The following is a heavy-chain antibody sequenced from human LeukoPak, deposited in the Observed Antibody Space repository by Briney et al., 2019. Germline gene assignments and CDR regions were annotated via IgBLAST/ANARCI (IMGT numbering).Heavy chain of an antibody. V-gene: IGHV4-34*01. D-gene: IGHD5-18*01. CDR1: AGSTRGYY. Sequence: SETLSLTCIVSAGSTRGYYWSWIRQPPGKGLEWIGEINHSGSTNYNPSLKSRVTISADTSKNQFSLKLSSVTAADTAVYYCASDSYGFRDAFDIWGQGTMVTVSS. CDR2: INHSGST. J-gene: IGHJ3*02. CDR3: ASDSYGFRDAFDI.